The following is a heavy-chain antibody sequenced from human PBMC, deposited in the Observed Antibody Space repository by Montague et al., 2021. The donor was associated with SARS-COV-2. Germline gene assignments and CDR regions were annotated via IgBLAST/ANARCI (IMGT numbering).Heavy chain of an antibody. J-gene: IGHJ2*01. Sequence: SLRLSCAASGFTFNDYPMAWVRQAPGGGLEWVSALSGSDCVTYYADSVKGRFTISSDISDNTLFLQMNNLRAEDTAIYFCAKTLLLGCSSWTSTTWYCDLWGRGTLVTVSS. CDR2: LSGSDCVT. CDR1: GFTFNDYP. CDR3: AKTLLLGCSSWTSTTWYCDL. V-gene: IGHV3-23*01. D-gene: IGHD6-13*01.